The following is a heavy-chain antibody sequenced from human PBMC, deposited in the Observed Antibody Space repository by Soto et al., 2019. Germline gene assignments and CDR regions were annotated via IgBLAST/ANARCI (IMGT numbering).Heavy chain of an antibody. CDR3: VRHLQVVDSSSLDS. Sequence: QLQLQGSGPRLVRPSETLSLTCSASSGSTYYWGWIRQPPGKRLEWIGIINYRGTTYYNPSLTSRVTISVDTSQNQFSLRLSSVTAADTAVYYCVRHLQVVDSSSLDSWGQGTLVTVSS. CDR1: SGSTYY. CDR2: INYRGTT. V-gene: IGHV4-39*01. D-gene: IGHD2-15*01. J-gene: IGHJ4*02.